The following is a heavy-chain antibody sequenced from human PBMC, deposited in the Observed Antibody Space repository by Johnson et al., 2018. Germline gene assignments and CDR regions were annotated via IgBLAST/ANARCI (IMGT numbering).Heavy chain of an antibody. CDR3: GRGDHHYYYYMDV. CDR2: ILNKATSYTT. Sequence: VQLQESGGGLVQPGGSLRLSCAASGFTFSDHYMDWVRQAPGKGLEWVGRILNKATSYTTKYAASVKGRFTISRDDSKNSLYLQMNTLKTEDTAVYFWGRGDHHYYYYMDVWGIGTTVTVSS. CDR1: GFTFSDHY. V-gene: IGHV3-72*01. D-gene: IGHD1-14*01. J-gene: IGHJ6*03.